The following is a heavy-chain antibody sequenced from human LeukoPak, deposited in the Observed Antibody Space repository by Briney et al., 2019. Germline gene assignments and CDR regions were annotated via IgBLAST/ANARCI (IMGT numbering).Heavy chain of an antibody. Sequence: SETLSLTCAVYGGSFSGYYWSRFRQPPGKGLEWIGEINHSGSTNYNPSLKSRVTISVDTSKNQFTLKLSSVTAADTAVYYCARGSITGTTRLDYWGQGTLVTVSS. V-gene: IGHV4-34*01. CDR1: GGSFSGYY. CDR3: ARGSITGTTRLDY. D-gene: IGHD1-7*01. J-gene: IGHJ4*02. CDR2: INHSGST.